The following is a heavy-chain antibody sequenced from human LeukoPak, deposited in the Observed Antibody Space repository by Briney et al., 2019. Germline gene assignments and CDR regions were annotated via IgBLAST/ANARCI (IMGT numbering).Heavy chain of an antibody. J-gene: IGHJ4*02. Sequence: GGSLRLSCAASGFTFSSYAMSWVRQAPGKGLEWVSAITGSGGRTYYADSVKGRFTISRDNSKNTLYMQMNSLRAEDTAVYYCAARPGTDVVIGWGQGTLVTVSS. CDR3: AARPGTDVVIG. CDR1: GFTFSSYA. CDR2: ITGSGGRT. V-gene: IGHV3-23*01. D-gene: IGHD3-22*01.